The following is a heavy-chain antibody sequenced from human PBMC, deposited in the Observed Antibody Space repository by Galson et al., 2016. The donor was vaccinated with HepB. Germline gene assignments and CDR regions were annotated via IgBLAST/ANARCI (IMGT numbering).Heavy chain of an antibody. V-gene: IGHV3-33*01. CDR1: GFSFSSYG. CDR2: IWYDRSDK. CDR3: ARDFAGSGSYYMGAFDV. D-gene: IGHD3-10*01. J-gene: IGHJ2*01. Sequence: SLRLSCAASGFSFSSYGMHWVRQAPGKGLEWVAVIWYDRSDKYYADSVKGRFTISRDNSKNTLYVQMNSLRVDDTAVYYCARDFAGSGSYYMGAFDVWGRGTLVTVSS.